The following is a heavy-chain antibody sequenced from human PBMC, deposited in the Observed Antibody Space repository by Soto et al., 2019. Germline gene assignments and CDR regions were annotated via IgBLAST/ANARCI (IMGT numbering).Heavy chain of an antibody. V-gene: IGHV1-24*01. CDR1: GYTLTELS. CDR3: ATGVLRYFDWSPYYFDY. D-gene: IGHD3-9*01. J-gene: IGHJ4*02. CDR2: FDPEDGET. Sequence: ASVKVSCKVSGYTLTELSMHWVRQAPGKGLEWMGGFDPEDGETIYAQKFQGRVTMTEDTSTDTAYMELSSLRSEDTAVYYCATGVLRYFDWSPYYFDYWGQGTLVTVSS.